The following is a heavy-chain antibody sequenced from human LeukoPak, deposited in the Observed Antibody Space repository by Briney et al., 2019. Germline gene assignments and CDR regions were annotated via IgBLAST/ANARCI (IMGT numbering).Heavy chain of an antibody. CDR3: ARTRYYYNSRSYGAPYYFDY. CDR2: IFHSGNS. CDR1: GYSMSSGYY. Sequence: KASETLSLTCTVSGYSMSSGYYWGWIRQPPGKGLQWIGSIFHSGNSYYNPSLKSRVTISVDTSKNQFSLKLSSVTAADTAVYYCARTRYYYNSRSYGAPYYFDYWGQGTLVTVSS. V-gene: IGHV4-38-2*02. J-gene: IGHJ4*02. D-gene: IGHD3-10*01.